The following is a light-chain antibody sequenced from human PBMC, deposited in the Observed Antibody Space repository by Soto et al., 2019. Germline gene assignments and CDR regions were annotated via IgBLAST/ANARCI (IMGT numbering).Light chain of an antibody. V-gene: IGLV9-49*01. J-gene: IGLJ2*01. CDR2: VGTGGIVG. CDR1: SGYSNYK. CDR3: GADHGSGSNFVYLV. Sequence: QAVVTQPPSASASLGASVTLTCTLSSGYSNYKVDWYQQRPGKGPRFVMPVGTGGIVGSKGDGIPDRFSVLGSGLNRYLTIKNIQEEDESDYHCGADHGSGSNFVYLVFGGGTKVTVL.